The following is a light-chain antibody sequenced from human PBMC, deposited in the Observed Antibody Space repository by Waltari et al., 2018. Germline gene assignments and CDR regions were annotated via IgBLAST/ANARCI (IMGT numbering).Light chain of an antibody. CDR3: NSYASNSDGL. V-gene: IGLV2-14*03. CDR2: DGS. CDR1: SSDVGRSNY. J-gene: IGLJ2*01. Sequence: QSALTQPASVSGSPGPSITISCTGPSSDVGRSNYVSWYQQHPGKAPNLLIYDGSDRPSGVSNRFSGSKSGNTAFLTISGLQAEDEGDYYCNSYASNSDGLFGGGTKLTVL.